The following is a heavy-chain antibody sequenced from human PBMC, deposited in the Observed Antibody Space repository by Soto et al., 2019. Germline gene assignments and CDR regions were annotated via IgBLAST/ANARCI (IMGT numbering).Heavy chain of an antibody. CDR2: INHSGST. V-gene: IGHV4-34*01. CDR3: ARGRLREARTGDGWFDP. D-gene: IGHD7-27*01. CDR1: GGSFSGYY. J-gene: IGHJ5*02. Sequence: QVQLQQWGAGLLKPSETLSLTCAVYGGSFSGYYWSWIRQPPGKGLEWIGEINHSGSTNYNPSLKSRVTISVDTSKNQFSLKLSSVTAADTAVYYCARGRLREARTGDGWFDPWGQGTLVTVSS.